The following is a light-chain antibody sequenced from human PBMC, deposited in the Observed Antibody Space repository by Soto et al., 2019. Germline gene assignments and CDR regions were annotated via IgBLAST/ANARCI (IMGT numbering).Light chain of an antibody. Sequence: DIQMTQSPSSLSASVGDRVTITCRASQNINKYLNWYQQKPGKAPKLLIYAASSLQSGVPSGFRGSGSGTDFTLTISSLQPEDFATYYCQQSYSTPFAFGAGTKVDIK. J-gene: IGKJ4*01. CDR1: QNINKY. V-gene: IGKV1-39*01. CDR2: AAS. CDR3: QQSYSTPFA.